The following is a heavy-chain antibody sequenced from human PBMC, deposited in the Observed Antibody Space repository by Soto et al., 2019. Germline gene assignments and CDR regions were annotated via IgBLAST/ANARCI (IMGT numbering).Heavy chain of an antibody. V-gene: IGHV4-28*01. CDR1: GHSISSSNW. Sequence: QVQLQESGPGLVKPSDTLSLTCAVSGHSISSSNWWGWIRQHPGKGLEWIGYIDYSGSTYYNPSLKGRVTMSVDTPKNQFSLKLSSVTAVDTAVYYCARTIGQKPHYGMDVWGQGTTVTVSS. CDR2: IDYSGST. CDR3: ARTIGQKPHYGMDV. D-gene: IGHD3-22*01. J-gene: IGHJ6*02.